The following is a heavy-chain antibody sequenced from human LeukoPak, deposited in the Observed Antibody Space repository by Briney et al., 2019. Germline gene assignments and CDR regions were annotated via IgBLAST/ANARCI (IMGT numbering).Heavy chain of an antibody. CDR2: IYPGDSDD. D-gene: IGHD2-8*02. V-gene: IGHV5-51*01. CDR1: GYSFSSYW. CDR3: ARHPKYSTGSTWLDP. Sequence: GGSLKISCKGTGYSFSSYWIAWVRQMPGKGLEWIGIIYPGDSDDRYSPSFQGQVTISADKPIDTAYLQWNSLKASDTAMYYCARHPKYSTGSTWLDPWGQGTLVTVSS. J-gene: IGHJ5*02.